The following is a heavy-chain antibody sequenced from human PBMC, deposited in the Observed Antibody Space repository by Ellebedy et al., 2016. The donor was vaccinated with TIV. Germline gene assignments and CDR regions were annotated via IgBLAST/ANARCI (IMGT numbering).Heavy chain of an antibody. CDR1: GFTFSNYW. V-gene: IGHV3-7*01. CDR2: IKEDGSEK. Sequence: PGGSLRLSCTASGFTFSNYWMTWVRQAPGKGLEWVANIKEDGSEKSYVDSVKGRFTISRDNAKNSLYLQMNSLRAEDTALYYCAREGSSNHSNLDYWGQGTLVTVSS. D-gene: IGHD6-13*01. CDR3: AREGSSNHSNLDY. J-gene: IGHJ4*02.